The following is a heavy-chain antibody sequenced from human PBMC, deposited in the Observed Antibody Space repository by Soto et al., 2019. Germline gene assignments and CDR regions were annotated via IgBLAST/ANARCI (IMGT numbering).Heavy chain of an antibody. CDR1: GGSFSGYS. Sequence: PSETLSLTCAVYGGSFSGYSWSWIRQPPGKGLQWIGEISHSGCTNYNPSLKSRVTISVDTSKNQFSLNLSSVTAADTAVYYCAGGGFGTFCSGGRCPPPDGMDVWGQGTTVTVSS. D-gene: IGHD2-15*01. J-gene: IGHJ6*02. CDR3: AGGGFGTFCSGGRCPPPDGMDV. CDR2: ISHSGCT. V-gene: IGHV4-34*01.